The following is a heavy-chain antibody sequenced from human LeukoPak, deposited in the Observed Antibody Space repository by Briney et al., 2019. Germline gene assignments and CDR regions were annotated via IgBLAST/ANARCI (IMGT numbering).Heavy chain of an antibody. CDR3: ARDVGRWETIDY. D-gene: IGHD1-26*01. CDR2: IYYSGST. V-gene: IGHV4-39*07. J-gene: IGHJ4*02. CDR1: GGSISSSRYY. Sequence: SETLSLTCTVSGGSISSSRYYWGWIRQPPGKGLEWIGSIYYSGSTNYNPSLKSRVTISVDTSKNQFSLKLSSVTAADTAVYYCARDVGRWETIDYWGQGTLVTVSS.